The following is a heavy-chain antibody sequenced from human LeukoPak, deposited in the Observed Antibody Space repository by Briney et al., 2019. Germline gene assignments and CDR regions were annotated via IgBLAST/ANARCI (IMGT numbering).Heavy chain of an antibody. V-gene: IGHV3-49*04. CDR2: IRNKANGGTT. D-gene: IGHD3-22*01. Sequence: GGSLRLSCTTSGSTFSDYAVSWVRQAPGKGLEWIGFIRNKANGGTTEYAASVKGRFTISRDDSKTIAHLQMSSLKTEDTAVYYCSRFYSSGWASGAFDIWGQGTMVTVSS. CDR1: GSTFSDYA. CDR3: SRFYSSGWASGAFDI. J-gene: IGHJ3*02.